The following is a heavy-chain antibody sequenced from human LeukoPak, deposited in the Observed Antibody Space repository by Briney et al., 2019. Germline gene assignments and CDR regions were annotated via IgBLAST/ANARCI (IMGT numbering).Heavy chain of an antibody. D-gene: IGHD3-10*01. J-gene: IGHJ4*02. Sequence: SETLSLTCAVYGGSFSGYYWSWIRQPPGKGLEWIGEINHSGSTNYNPSLKSRVTISVDTSKNQFSLKLSSVTAADTAVYYCARGRYYGSGSYRIFDYWGQGTLVTVSS. V-gene: IGHV4-34*01. CDR2: INHSGST. CDR3: ARGRYYGSGSYRIFDY. CDR1: GGSFSGYY.